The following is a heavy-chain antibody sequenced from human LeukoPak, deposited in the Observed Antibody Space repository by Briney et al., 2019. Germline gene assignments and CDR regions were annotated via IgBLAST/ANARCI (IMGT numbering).Heavy chain of an antibody. J-gene: IGHJ6*02. Sequence: GESLKISCKGSGYSFTSYWISWVRQMPGKGLEWMGRIDPSDSYTNYSPSFQGHVTISADKSISTAYLQWSSLKASDTAMYYCARRSITGTDYYHYGMDVWGQGTTVTVSS. CDR3: ARRSITGTDYYHYGMDV. V-gene: IGHV5-10-1*01. CDR1: GYSFTSYW. D-gene: IGHD1/OR15-1a*01. CDR2: IDPSDSYT.